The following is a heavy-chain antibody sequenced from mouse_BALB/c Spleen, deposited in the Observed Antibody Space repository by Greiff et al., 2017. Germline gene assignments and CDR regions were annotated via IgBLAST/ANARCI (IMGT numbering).Heavy chain of an antibody. J-gene: IGHJ4*01. CDR1: GFSLTGYG. V-gene: IGHV2-6-7*01. D-gene: IGHD2-4*01. CDR2: IWGDGST. CDR3: ARSLIYYDYAMDY. Sequence: VQRVESGPGLVAPSQSLSITCTVSGFSLTGYGVNWVRQPPGKGLEWLGMIWGDGSTDYNSALKSRLSISKDNSKSQVFLKMNSLQTDDTARYYCARSLIYYDYAMDYWGQGTSVTVSS.